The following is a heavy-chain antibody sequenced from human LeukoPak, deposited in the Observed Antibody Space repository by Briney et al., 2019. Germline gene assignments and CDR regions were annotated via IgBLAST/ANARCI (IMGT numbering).Heavy chain of an antibody. V-gene: IGHV4-34*01. D-gene: IGHD7-27*01. CDR3: ARPGPNWFDP. Sequence: SETLSLTCAVYGGSFSGYYWSWIRQPPGKGLEWIGEINHSGSTNYNPSLKCRVTISVDTSKNQFSLKLSSVTAADTAVYYCARPGPNWFDPWGQGTLVTVSS. CDR1: GGSFSGYY. CDR2: INHSGST. J-gene: IGHJ5*02.